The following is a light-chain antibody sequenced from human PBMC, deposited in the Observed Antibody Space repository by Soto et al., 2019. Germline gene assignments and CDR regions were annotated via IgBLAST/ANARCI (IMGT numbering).Light chain of an antibody. CDR2: DVN. J-gene: IGLJ1*01. Sequence: QSALTQPRSVSGSPGQSVTISCTGTSSDVGAYNFVSWYQQHPGKTPKLMIYDVNQRPSGVPGRYSGSKSGNTASLTISGLQAEDEADYYCCSFAGTYIHYGFGTGTKVTVL. CDR3: CSFAGTYIHYG. V-gene: IGLV2-11*01. CDR1: SSDVGAYNF.